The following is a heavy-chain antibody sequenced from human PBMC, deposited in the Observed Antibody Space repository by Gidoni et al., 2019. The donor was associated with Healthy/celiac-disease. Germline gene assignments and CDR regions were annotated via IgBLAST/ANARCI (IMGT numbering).Heavy chain of an antibody. CDR1: GFPFSSYA. Sequence: EVQLLESGGGLVQPGGSLRLSCAASGFPFSSYAMSWVRQAPGKGVELVSAISGSGSSTYYADSVKGRFTISRDNSKNTLYLQMNSLRAEDTAVYYCAKDLDEGYFDYWGQGTLVTVSS. CDR2: ISGSGSST. V-gene: IGHV3-23*01. CDR3: AKDLDEGYFDY. D-gene: IGHD1-1*01. J-gene: IGHJ4*02.